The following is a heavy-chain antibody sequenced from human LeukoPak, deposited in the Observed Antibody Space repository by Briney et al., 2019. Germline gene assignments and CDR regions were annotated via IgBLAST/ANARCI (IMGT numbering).Heavy chain of an antibody. CDR3: ARRGITYSTSFFEY. V-gene: IGHV4-39*01. CDR1: GGSIGGGKDF. CDR2: IYYTGST. Sequence: PSETLSLTCSVSGGSIGGGKDFWGWIRQPPGKGLEWIGSIYYTGSTYYNPSLKGRVTISVDTSKNEFSLNLRSVTATDTAVYYCARRGITYSTSFFEYWGQGSLVTVSS. J-gene: IGHJ4*02. D-gene: IGHD2-2*01.